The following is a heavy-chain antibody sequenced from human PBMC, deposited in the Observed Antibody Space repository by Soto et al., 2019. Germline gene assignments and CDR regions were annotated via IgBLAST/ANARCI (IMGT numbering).Heavy chain of an antibody. CDR3: ARDSGSDLSAPGTVFHY. V-gene: IGHV1-18*01. J-gene: IGHJ4*02. CDR2: ISVYNGNT. Sequence: GPVKVSFKASVYTFTSDGITWVGHAPGQGLELMGWISVYNGNTKYAQNFQGRVTMTTDTSTYTVYMELRSLQSDDTAVYFCARDSGSDLSAPGTVFHYWGQGTLVNVSS. D-gene: IGHD3-10*01. CDR1: VYTFTSDG.